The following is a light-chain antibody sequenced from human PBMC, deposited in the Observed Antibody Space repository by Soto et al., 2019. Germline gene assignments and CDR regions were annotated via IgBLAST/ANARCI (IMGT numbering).Light chain of an antibody. J-gene: IGKJ1*01. V-gene: IGKV3-15*01. CDR2: GAS. CDR1: ESVSSN. Sequence: EKVMTQSPATLSVSPGERVTLSCRASESVSSNLAWYHQRPGQAPRLLIYGASTRATGIPARFSGSGSGTEFTLTISSLQSEDVAVYYCQQYYTNSWSFGQGTKVEIK. CDR3: QQYYTNSWS.